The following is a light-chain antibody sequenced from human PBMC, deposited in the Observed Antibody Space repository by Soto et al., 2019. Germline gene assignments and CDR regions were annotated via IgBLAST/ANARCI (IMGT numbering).Light chain of an antibody. Sequence: IEMTQSPATLSVSPGESVTFSCRASQGINRNLAWYQQKPGQAPRLLISGASTGATGIPARFSGSGSGTEFTLTINSLQSEDSAVYYCQQYYTWPVTFGGGTKVDIK. CDR2: GAS. CDR1: QGINRN. V-gene: IGKV3-15*01. J-gene: IGKJ4*01. CDR3: QQYYTWPVT.